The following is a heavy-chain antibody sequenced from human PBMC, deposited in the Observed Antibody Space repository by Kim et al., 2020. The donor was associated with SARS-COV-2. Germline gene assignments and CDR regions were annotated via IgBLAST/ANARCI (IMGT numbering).Heavy chain of an antibody. CDR3: ARTDIVVVVAATPWRYYYMDV. CDR2: ISSSSSTI. CDR1: GFTFSSYS. V-gene: IGHV3-48*02. J-gene: IGHJ6*03. Sequence: GGSLRLSCAASGFTFSSYSMNWVRQAPGKGLEWVSYISSSSSTIYYADSVKGRFTISRDNAKNSLYLQMNSLRDEDTAVYYCARTDIVVVVAATPWRYYYMDVWGKGTTVTVSS. D-gene: IGHD2-15*01.